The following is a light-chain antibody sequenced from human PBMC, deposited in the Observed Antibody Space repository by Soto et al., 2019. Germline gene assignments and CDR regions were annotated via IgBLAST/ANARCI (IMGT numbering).Light chain of an antibody. V-gene: IGKV1-5*03. J-gene: IGKJ1*01. Sequence: DIQLTQSPSTLSASVGDRVTITCRASRSIINWLAWYQQKSGQGPKLLIYKASNSQTGVPSRLSGSGSGTEFTLTIKSLQPDDFATYYCQQYKSYWTFGQGTKVDIK. CDR2: KAS. CDR3: QQYKSYWT. CDR1: RSIINW.